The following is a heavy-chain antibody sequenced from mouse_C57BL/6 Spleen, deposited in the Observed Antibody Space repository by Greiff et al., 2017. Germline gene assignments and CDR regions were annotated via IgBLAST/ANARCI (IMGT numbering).Heavy chain of an antibody. CDR2: IHPNSGST. D-gene: IGHD1-1*01. CDR3: ARSFYYGSSPWFDV. Sequence: VQLQQPGAELVKPGASVKLSCKASGYTFTSYWMHWVKQRPGQGLEWIGMIHPNSGSTNYNEKFKSKATLTVDKSSSTAYMQLSSLTSEDSAVYYCARSFYYGSSPWFDVWGTGTTVTVSS. CDR1: GYTFTSYW. V-gene: IGHV1-64*01. J-gene: IGHJ1*03.